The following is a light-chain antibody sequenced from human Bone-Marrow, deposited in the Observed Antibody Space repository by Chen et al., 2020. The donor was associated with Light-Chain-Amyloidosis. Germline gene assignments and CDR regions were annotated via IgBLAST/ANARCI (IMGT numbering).Light chain of an antibody. J-gene: IGLJ3*02. CDR1: NIGSTS. V-gene: IGLV3-21*02. CDR2: DDS. CDR3: QVWDRSSDRPV. Sequence: SYVLTQPSSVSVSPGHTATLACGGNNIGSTSLHWYQQTPGQAPLLVVYDDSDRPSGIPERWSGSNSGNTATLTISRVEAGDEADYYCQVWDRSSDRPVFGGGTKLTVL.